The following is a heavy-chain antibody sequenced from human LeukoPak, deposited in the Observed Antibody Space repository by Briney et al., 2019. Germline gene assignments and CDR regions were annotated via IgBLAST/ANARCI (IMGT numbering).Heavy chain of an antibody. J-gene: IGHJ4*02. CDR1: GFTFNTYT. Sequence: GGSLRLSCAASGFTFNTYTMNWVRQAPGKGLEWVSCITASSTAIYSADSVKGRFTISRDNAKNFLYLQMNSLRAEDTAVYYCARTYYDILTGYNPYFDYWGQGILVTVSS. V-gene: IGHV3-21*01. CDR3: ARTYYDILTGYNPYFDY. CDR2: ITASSTAI. D-gene: IGHD3-9*01.